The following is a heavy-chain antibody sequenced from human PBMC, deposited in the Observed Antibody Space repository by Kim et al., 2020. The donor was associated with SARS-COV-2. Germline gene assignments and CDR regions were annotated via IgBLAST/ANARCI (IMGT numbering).Heavy chain of an antibody. V-gene: IGHV4-39*01. CDR2: IYYSGST. CDR3: ARQNRPTLLWFGELPFDY. D-gene: IGHD3-10*01. CDR1: GGSISSSSYY. Sequence: SETLSLTCTVSGGSISSSSYYWGWIRQPPGKGLEWIGSIYYSGSTYYNPSLKSRVTISVDTSKNQFSLKLSSVTAADTAVYYCARQNRPTLLWFGELPFDYWGQGTLVTVSS. J-gene: IGHJ4*02.